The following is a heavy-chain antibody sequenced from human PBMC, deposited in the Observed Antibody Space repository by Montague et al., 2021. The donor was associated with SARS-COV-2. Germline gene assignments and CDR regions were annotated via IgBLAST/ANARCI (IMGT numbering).Heavy chain of an antibody. V-gene: IGHV4-4*07. D-gene: IGHD3-10*01. CDR3: ARDRFDFGAGRQGTIDI. CDR1: GDSFTNHY. J-gene: IGHJ4*02. CDR2: MHFTGNT. Sequence: SETLSLTCSVSGDSFTNHYWSWIRQPAGKGLEWIGRMHFTGNTNYSPSFSSRLTMSVDTSKNQFSLKLTSVTAADTAIYFCARDRFDFGAGRQGTIDIWGQGTLVTVSS.